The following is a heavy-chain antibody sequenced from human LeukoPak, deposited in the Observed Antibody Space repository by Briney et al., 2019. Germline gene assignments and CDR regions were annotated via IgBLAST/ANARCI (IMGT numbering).Heavy chain of an antibody. CDR1: GYSFSSYG. V-gene: IGHV1-18*01. CDR3: ARGQPTPPFDY. D-gene: IGHD6-13*01. CDR2: ISAYNGNT. Sequence: ASVKVSCKASGYSFSSYGISWVRQAPGQGLEWMGWISAYNGNTKYAQKLQGRVTMTTDTSTSTAYMELRSLRSDDTAVYYCARGQPTPPFDYWGQGTLVTVSS. J-gene: IGHJ4*02.